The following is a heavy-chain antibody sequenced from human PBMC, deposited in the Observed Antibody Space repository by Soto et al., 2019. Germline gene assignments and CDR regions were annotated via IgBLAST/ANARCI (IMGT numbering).Heavy chain of an antibody. CDR2: IWYDGSEK. CDR3: ARQSLGNIRLRGLDY. Sequence: QLQLVESGGGVVQPGRSLRLSCAASGFTFSDYGMHWVRQAPGKGLEWVVVIWYDGSEKYYADSVKGRFTISRDNSKNTLYLQMNSLRAEDTAVYYCARQSLGNIRLRGLDYWGQGALVTVSS. CDR1: GFTFSDYG. J-gene: IGHJ4*02. V-gene: IGHV3-33*01. D-gene: IGHD1-1*01.